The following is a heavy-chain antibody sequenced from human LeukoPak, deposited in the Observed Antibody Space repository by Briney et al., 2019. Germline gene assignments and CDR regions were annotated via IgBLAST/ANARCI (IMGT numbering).Heavy chain of an antibody. V-gene: IGHV3-23*01. D-gene: IGHD3-10*01. CDR2: ISGSGGST. Sequence: ETGGSLRLSCAASGFTFSSYAMSWVRQAPGKGLEWVSAISGSGGSTYYADSVKGRFTISRDDAEMSLYLSMDSLRIEDTALYYCGAGRQFVGAFDIWGQGTLVTVSS. J-gene: IGHJ3*02. CDR3: GAGRQFVGAFDI. CDR1: GFTFSSYA.